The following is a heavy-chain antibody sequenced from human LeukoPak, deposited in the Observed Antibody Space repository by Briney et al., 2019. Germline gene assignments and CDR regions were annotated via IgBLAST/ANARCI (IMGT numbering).Heavy chain of an antibody. Sequence: GGSLRLSCAASGVTVSSTYMSWVRQAPGKGLEWVSVIYSGGSTYYADSVKGRFTISRDNSKNTLYLEMNSLRAEDTAVYYCARDSNYDYWGQGTLVTVSS. CDR2: IYSGGST. V-gene: IGHV3-66*02. J-gene: IGHJ4*02. CDR1: GVTVSSTY. CDR3: ARDSNYDY. D-gene: IGHD6-13*01.